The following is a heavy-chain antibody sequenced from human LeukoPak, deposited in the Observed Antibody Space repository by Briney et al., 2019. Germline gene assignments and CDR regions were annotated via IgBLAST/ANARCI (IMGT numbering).Heavy chain of an antibody. Sequence: SETLSLTCTVSGGSISSGSYYWSWIRQPAGKGLEWIGRIYTSGSTNYNPSLKSRVTISVDTSKNQFSLKLSSVTAADTAVYYCARDRWNYGPWGQGTLVTVSS. V-gene: IGHV4-61*02. D-gene: IGHD1-7*01. CDR1: GGSISSGSYY. J-gene: IGHJ5*02. CDR3: ARDRWNYGP. CDR2: IYTSGST.